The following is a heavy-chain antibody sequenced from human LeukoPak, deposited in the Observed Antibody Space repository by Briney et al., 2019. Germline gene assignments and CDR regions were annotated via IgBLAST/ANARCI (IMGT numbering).Heavy chain of an antibody. J-gene: IGHJ6*03. CDR2: IYYSGST. CDR3: ARPHYDFWSGYYPYYYMDV. CDR1: GGSISSSSYY. V-gene: IGHV4-39*01. Sequence: SEALSLTCTVSGGSISSSSYYWGWIRQPPGKGLEWIGSIYYSGSTYYNPSLKSRVTISADTSKNQFSLKLSSVTPADTAVYYCARPHYDFWSGYYPYYYMDVWGKGTTVTVSS. D-gene: IGHD3-3*01.